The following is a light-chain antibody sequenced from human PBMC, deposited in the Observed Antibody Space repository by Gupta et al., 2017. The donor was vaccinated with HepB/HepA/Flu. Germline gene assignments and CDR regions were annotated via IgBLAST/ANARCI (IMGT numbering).Light chain of an antibody. CDR1: QSVSIY. Sequence: EIVFTQSPATLSLSPGERATLSCRASQSVSIYLAWYQQKPGQAPRLLIYDASNRATGIPARFSGSGSGTDFTLTSSSLEPEDFALYYCQQRSNLYTFGQGTKLEIK. CDR2: DAS. V-gene: IGKV3-11*01. J-gene: IGKJ2*01. CDR3: QQRSNLYT.